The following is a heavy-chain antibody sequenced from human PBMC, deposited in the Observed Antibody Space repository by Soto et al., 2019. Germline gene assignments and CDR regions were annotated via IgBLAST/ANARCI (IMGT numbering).Heavy chain of an antibody. CDR2: IYYSGST. V-gene: IGHV4-61*01. Sequence: SETLSLTCTVSGGSVSSGSYYWSWIRQPPGKGLEWIGYIYYSGSTYYNPSLKSRVTISVDTSKNQFSLKLSSVTAADTAVYYCARNGDFWSGYLNWFDPWGQGTLVTVSS. CDR1: GGSVSSGSYY. D-gene: IGHD3-3*01. J-gene: IGHJ5*02. CDR3: ARNGDFWSGYLNWFDP.